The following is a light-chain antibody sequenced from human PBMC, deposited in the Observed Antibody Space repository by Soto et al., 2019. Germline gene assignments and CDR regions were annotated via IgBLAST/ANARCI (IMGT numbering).Light chain of an antibody. CDR3: QQYYATPPT. J-gene: IGKJ1*01. Sequence: DIVMTQSPDSLAVSLGERATINCKSSQSVLYSSNNKNYLAWYQQKPGQPPKLLIYWASIRESGVPDRFSGRGSGTDFTLTISSLQAEDVAVYYCQQYYATPPTFGQGTKVELK. V-gene: IGKV4-1*01. CDR1: QSVLYSSNNKNY. CDR2: WAS.